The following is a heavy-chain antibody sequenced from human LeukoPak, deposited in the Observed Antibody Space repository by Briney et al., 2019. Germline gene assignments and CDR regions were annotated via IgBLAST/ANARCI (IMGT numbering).Heavy chain of an antibody. D-gene: IGHD6-19*01. Sequence: KSSETLSLTCAVYGGSFSGYYWSWIRQPPGKGLEWIGEINHSGSTNYNPSLKSRVTISVDTSRNQFSLKLSSVTAADTAVYYCARHLVASAIAVAADYYYYMDVWGKGTTVTISS. CDR1: GGSFSGYY. J-gene: IGHJ6*03. V-gene: IGHV4-34*01. CDR3: ARHLVASAIAVAADYYYYMDV. CDR2: INHSGST.